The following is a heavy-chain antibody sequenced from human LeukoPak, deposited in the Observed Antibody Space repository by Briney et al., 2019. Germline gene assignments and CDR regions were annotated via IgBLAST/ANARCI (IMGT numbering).Heavy chain of an antibody. J-gene: IGHJ2*01. D-gene: IGHD2-2*01. CDR2: IKQDGSEK. V-gene: IGHV3-7*01. CDR3: ARRPPPRLGYCSSTSCQGLNWYFDL. CDR1: GFTFSSYW. Sequence: QTGGSLRLSCAASGFTFSSYWMSWVRQAPGKGLEWVANIKQDGSEKYYVDSVKGRFTISRDNAKNSLYLQMNSLRAEDTAVYYCARRPPPRLGYCSSTSCQGLNWYFDLWGRGTLVTVSS.